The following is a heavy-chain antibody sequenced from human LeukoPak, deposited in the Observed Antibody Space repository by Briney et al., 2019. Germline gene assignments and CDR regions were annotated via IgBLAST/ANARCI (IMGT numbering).Heavy chain of an antibody. D-gene: IGHD5-18*01. Sequence: GGSLRLSCTASGFNFSSYTMNWLRQAPGKGLEGVSSISGSGNYIYYAESLKGRFTVSRDNAKKSLYLQINSLRADDTAMFFCARAAPKRGYTFGFDFWGQGTLVTVSS. J-gene: IGHJ5*01. CDR1: GFNFSSYT. CDR2: ISGSGNYI. V-gene: IGHV3-21*01. CDR3: ARAAPKRGYTFGFDF.